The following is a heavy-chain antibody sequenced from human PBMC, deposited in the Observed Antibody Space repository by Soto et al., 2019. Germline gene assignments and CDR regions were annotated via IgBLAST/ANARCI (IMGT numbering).Heavy chain of an antibody. CDR1: GGSISSSNW. CDR2: IYHSGST. J-gene: IGHJ4*02. Sequence: SETLSLTCAVSGGSISSSNWWSWVRQPPGKGLEWIGEIYHSGSTNYNPSLKSRVTISVDKSKNQFSLKLSSVTAADTAVYYCARVGRPYSGYDSFDYWGQGTLVT. CDR3: ARVGRPYSGYDSFDY. D-gene: IGHD5-12*01. V-gene: IGHV4-4*02.